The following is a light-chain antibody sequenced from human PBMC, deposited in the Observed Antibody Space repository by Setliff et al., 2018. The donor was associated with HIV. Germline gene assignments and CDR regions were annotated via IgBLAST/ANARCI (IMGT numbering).Light chain of an antibody. CDR3: MSYLSTNSYV. CDR2: DVI. V-gene: IGLV2-14*03. CDR1: SSDIGTYDR. Sequence: SALTQPASVSGTPGQSITISCTGSSSDIGTYDRVSWYQQRPDGGPRLIIYDVIHRPSGGPHRFSGSKSGNAASLTISGLQTEDEADYYCMSYLSTNSYVFGTGTKVTVL. J-gene: IGLJ1*01.